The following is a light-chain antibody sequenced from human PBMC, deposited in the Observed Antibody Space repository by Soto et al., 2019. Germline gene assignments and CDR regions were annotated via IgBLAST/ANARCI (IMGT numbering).Light chain of an antibody. CDR1: HTISNF. Sequence: DIQMTQSPSFLSASAGDRVTIFCRASHTISNFLHWYQQKPGKAPKLLIYSASNLESGVPSRFGGSGSGTDVTLTISSLEPEDFATYYCQQSYRNPRTVGRGTRVEIK. V-gene: IGKV1-39*01. CDR2: SAS. CDR3: QQSYRNPRT. J-gene: IGKJ1*01.